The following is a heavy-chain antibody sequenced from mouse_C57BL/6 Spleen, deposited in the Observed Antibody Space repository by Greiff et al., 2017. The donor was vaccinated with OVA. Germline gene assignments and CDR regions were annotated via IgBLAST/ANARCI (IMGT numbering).Heavy chain of an antibody. D-gene: IGHD4-1*02. J-gene: IGHJ1*03. V-gene: IGHV2-2*01. CDR3: ARETTGLYWYFDV. CDR2: IWSGGST. Sequence: VMLVESGPGLVQPSQSLSITCTVSGFSLTSYGVHWVRQSPGKGLEWLGVIWSGGSTDYNAAFISRLSISKDNSKSQVFFKMNSLQADDTAIYYCARETTGLYWYFDVWGTGTTVTVSS. CDR1: GFSLTSYG.